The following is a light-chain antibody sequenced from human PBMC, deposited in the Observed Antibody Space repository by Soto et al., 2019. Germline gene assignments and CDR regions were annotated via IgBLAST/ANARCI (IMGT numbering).Light chain of an antibody. V-gene: IGKV3-15*01. CDR2: GAS. CDR3: QQYNNWPRS. J-gene: IGKJ1*01. Sequence: EIVMTQSPATLSVSPGERATLSCRASQSIGRNLAWYQHKPGQAPRLLIYGASTGTTAIPTRFSASGSGTEFILTISSLQSEDFAVYYCQQYNNWPRSFGQGTKVEV. CDR1: QSIGRN.